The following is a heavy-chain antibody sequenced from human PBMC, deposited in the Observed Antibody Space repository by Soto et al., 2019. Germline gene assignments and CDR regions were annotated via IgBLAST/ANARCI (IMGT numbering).Heavy chain of an antibody. J-gene: IGHJ4*02. CDR1: GFTFSTYW. Sequence: GGSLRLSCAASGFTFSTYWMHWVRQAPGKGPVWVSRINSDGSRTSYADSVKGRFTISRDNAKNTLSLQMNSLRAEDTAVYYCARGHQWPVVSWGHWGQGTLVTVSS. CDR3: ARGHQWPVVSWGH. D-gene: IGHD6-19*01. CDR2: INSDGSRT. V-gene: IGHV3-74*01.